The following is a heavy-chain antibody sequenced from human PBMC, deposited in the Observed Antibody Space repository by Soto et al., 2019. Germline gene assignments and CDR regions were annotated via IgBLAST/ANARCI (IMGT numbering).Heavy chain of an antibody. V-gene: IGHV3-53*04. CDR1: GFTVSSNY. CDR3: ACRINFDWVLISSMDV. Sequence: VQLVESGGGLVQPGGSLRLSCAASGFTVSSNYMSWVRQAPGKGLEWVSVIYSGGSTYYADSVKGRFTISRHNSKNTLYLQMNSLRAEDTAVYYCACRINFDWVLISSMDVWGQGTTVTVSS. D-gene: IGHD3-9*01. CDR2: IYSGGST. J-gene: IGHJ6*02.